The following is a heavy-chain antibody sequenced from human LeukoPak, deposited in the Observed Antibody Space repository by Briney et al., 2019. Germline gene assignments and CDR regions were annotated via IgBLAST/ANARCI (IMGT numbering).Heavy chain of an antibody. D-gene: IGHD3-22*01. CDR2: IYPGDSDT. V-gene: IGHV5-51*01. CDR1: GYSFTSYW. Sequence: GESLKISCKASGYSFTSYWIGWVRQMPGKGLEWMGIIYPGDSDTRYSPSFQGQVTISADKSISTAYLQWSSLKASDTAMYYCARQLDYYDSSGYYRSLDYWGQGTLVTVSS. CDR3: ARQLDYYDSSGYYRSLDY. J-gene: IGHJ4*02.